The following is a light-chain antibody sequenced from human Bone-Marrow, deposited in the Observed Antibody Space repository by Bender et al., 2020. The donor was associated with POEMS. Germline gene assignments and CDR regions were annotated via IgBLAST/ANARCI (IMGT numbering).Light chain of an antibody. J-gene: IGLJ3*02. CDR3: QSYDTSLSGWV. V-gene: IGLV2-14*01. CDR2: EDS. Sequence: QSALPQPASVSGSPGQSITISCIGTSSDVGGYDYVSWYQQHPGKAPKLMIYEDSERPSGVSDRFSGSKSGNTASLTISGLQAEDEADYYCQSYDTSLSGWVFGGGTKLTVL. CDR1: SSDVGGYDY.